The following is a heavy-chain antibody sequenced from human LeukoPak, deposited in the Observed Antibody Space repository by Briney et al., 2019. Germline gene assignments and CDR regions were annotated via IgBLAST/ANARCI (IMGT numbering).Heavy chain of an antibody. CDR1: GGSISSNY. D-gene: IGHD1-26*01. V-gene: IGHV4-39*02. CDR3: ARERGSYTARFFDY. J-gene: IGHJ4*02. Sequence: SETLSLTCTVSGGSISSNYWGWIRQPPGKGLEWIGSIYYSGSTYYNPSLKSRVTISVDTSKNQFSLKLSSVTAADTAVYYCARERGSYTARFFDYWGQGTLVTVSS. CDR2: IYYSGST.